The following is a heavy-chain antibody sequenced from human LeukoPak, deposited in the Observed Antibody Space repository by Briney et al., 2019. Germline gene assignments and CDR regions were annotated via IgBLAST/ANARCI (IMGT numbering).Heavy chain of an antibody. D-gene: IGHD6-6*01. V-gene: IGHV3-9*01. CDR2: ISWNSGSI. CDR1: GFTFDDYA. J-gene: IGHJ4*02. CDR3: ANGLEYPGGFDY. Sequence: SLRLSCAASGFTFDDYAMHWVRQAPGKGLEWVSGISWNSGSIGYADSVKGRFTISRDNAKNSLYLQMNSLRAEDTALYYCANGLEYPGGFDYWGQGTLVTVSS.